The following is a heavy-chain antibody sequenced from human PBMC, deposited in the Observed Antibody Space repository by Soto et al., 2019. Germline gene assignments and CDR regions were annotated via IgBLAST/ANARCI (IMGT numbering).Heavy chain of an antibody. V-gene: IGHV1-18*01. CDR2: ISVHNGNT. Sequence: QVHLVQSGAEVKKPGASVKVSCKASGYTFTSYGITWVRQAPGQGLEWMGWISVHNGNTDYAQKLQGRVIVTRDPSTSTAYMELRSLRSDDTAVYYCARGRYGDYWGQGALVTVSS. J-gene: IGHJ4*02. CDR3: ARGRYGDY. D-gene: IGHD1-1*01. CDR1: GYTFTSYG.